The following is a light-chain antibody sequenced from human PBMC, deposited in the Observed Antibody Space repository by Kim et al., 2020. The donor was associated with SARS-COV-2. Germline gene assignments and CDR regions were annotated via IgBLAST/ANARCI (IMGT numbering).Light chain of an antibody. J-gene: IGKJ1*01. CDR3: SQDYDFPWK. Sequence: AIQVTQSPSSLSASVEDTVTITCRASQGIGRDLAWYQQKPGTAPTLLIFLTSKLHTGVPSRFSGSSSGADFTLTITSLQPEDFATYYGSQDYDFPWKLGKGTKVDVK. CDR2: LTS. V-gene: IGKV1-6*01. CDR1: QGIGRD.